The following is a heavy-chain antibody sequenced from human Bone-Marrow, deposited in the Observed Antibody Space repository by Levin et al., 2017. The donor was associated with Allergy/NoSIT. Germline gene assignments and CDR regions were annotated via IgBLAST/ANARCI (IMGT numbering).Heavy chain of an antibody. D-gene: IGHD6-6*01. V-gene: IGHV1-69*04. Sequence: SVKVSCKASGGTFSSYAISWVRQAPGQGLEWMGRIIPILGIANYAQKFQGRVTITADKSTSTAYMELSSLRSEDTAEYYCAREGTYSSSSPPFDYWGQGTLVTVSS. CDR3: AREGTYSSSSPPFDY. CDR2: IIPILGIA. CDR1: GGTFSSYA. J-gene: IGHJ4*02.